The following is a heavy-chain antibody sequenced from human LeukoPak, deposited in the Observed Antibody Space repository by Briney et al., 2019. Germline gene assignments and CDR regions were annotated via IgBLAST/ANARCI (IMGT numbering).Heavy chain of an antibody. Sequence: GGSLRLSCAASGFTFSSYAMSWVRQAPGKGLEWVAVIWYDGSNKYYADSVKGRFTISRDNSKNTLYLQMNSLRAEDTAVYYCAKEGYSSSPVVLRPYYYYMDVWGKGTTVTVSS. CDR1: GFTFSSYA. CDR2: IWYDGSNK. J-gene: IGHJ6*03. V-gene: IGHV3-33*06. CDR3: AKEGYSSSPVVLRPYYYYMDV. D-gene: IGHD6-6*01.